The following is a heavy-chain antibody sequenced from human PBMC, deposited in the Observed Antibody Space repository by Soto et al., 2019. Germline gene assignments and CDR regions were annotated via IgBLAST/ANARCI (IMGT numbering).Heavy chain of an antibody. J-gene: IGHJ4*02. CDR3: TRRFCSGGQCCLDY. V-gene: IGHV1-46*03. CDR2: LNPRANTT. CDR1: GYTFITYY. D-gene: IGHD2-15*01. Sequence: QVQLVQSGAGVKKPGASVKLSCQASGYTFITYYIHWVRQAPGQGLEWMGILNPRANTTTYAQRFKGRITMTRDTSTSTVYMVVRSLTSDDTALSYCTRRFCSGGQCCLDYWGQGTLVTVSS.